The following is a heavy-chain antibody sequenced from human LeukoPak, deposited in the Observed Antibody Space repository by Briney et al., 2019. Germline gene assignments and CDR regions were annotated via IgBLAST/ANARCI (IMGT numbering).Heavy chain of an antibody. V-gene: IGHV4-59*01. Sequence: PSETPSLTCTVSGGSISSYYWSWIRQPPGKGLEWIGYIYYSGSTNYNPSLKSRVTISVDTSKNQFSLKLSSVTAADTAVYYCARSSDRVLRFLEWSPPNFDYWGQGTLVTVSS. CDR1: GGSISSYY. CDR3: ARSSDRVLRFLEWSPPNFDY. CDR2: IYYSGST. D-gene: IGHD3-3*01. J-gene: IGHJ4*02.